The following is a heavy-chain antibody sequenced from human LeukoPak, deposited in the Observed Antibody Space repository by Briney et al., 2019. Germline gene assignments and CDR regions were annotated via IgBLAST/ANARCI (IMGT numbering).Heavy chain of an antibody. CDR3: ARDPHYGYEPYYFDY. CDR2: IYYSGST. D-gene: IGHD5-18*01. Sequence: PSETPSLTCTVSGYSVSSGFYWGWIRQPPGKGLEWIASIYYSGSTYYNPSLKSRVTISVDTSKNQFSLKLSSVTAADTAVYYCARDPHYGYEPYYFDYWGQGTLVTVSS. J-gene: IGHJ4*02. CDR1: GYSVSSGFY. V-gene: IGHV4-38-2*02.